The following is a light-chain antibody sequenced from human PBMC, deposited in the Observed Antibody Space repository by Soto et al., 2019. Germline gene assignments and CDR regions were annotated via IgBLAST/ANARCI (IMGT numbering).Light chain of an antibody. CDR1: QSISSY. CDR3: QQSYSTLWT. Sequence: DIQMTQSPSSLSASVGDRVTITCRASQSISSYLNWYQQKPGKAPKLLIYAASILQSGGPSRFSGSGSGTDFTLTISSLQPEDFATYYCQQSYSTLWTFGQGIKVEIK. J-gene: IGKJ1*01. V-gene: IGKV1-39*01. CDR2: AAS.